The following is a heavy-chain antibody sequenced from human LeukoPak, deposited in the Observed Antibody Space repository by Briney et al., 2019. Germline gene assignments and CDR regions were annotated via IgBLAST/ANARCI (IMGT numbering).Heavy chain of an antibody. V-gene: IGHV4-39*07. J-gene: IGHJ5*02. CDR2: IYYSGSA. CDR3: ARQGYYGSGSFDNWLDP. D-gene: IGHD3-10*01. Sequence: SETLSLTCTVSGGSITSSSFYWGWIRQPPGKGLEWIGSIYYSGSAYYNPSLKSRVTISVDTSKNQFSLKLTSVTTADTAVYYCARQGYYGSGSFDNWLDPWGQGTLVTVSS. CDR1: GGSITSSSFY.